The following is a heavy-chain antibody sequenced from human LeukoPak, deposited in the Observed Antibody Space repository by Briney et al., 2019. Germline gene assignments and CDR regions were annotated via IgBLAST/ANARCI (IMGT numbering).Heavy chain of an antibody. J-gene: IGHJ4*02. CDR1: GYTFTSYY. D-gene: IGHD3-22*01. CDR3: ARDWNYDSSESPRETIDY. Sequence: GASVKVSCKASGYTFTSYYMHWVRQAPGQGLEWMGRINPNSGGTNYAQKFQGRVTMTRDTSISTAYMELSRLRSDDTAVYYCARDWNYDSSESPRETIDYWGQGTLVTVSS. CDR2: INPNSGGT. V-gene: IGHV1-2*06.